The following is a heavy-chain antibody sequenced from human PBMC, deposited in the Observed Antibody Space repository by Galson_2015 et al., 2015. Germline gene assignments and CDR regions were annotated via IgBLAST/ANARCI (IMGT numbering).Heavy chain of an antibody. CDR1: AFTFGTYV. Sequence: SLRLSGAASAFTFGTYVMHWVRQAPGKGLECVPVVSNDGSKTSYADSVKGRFTISRDNSKNSLYLQMNSLRVEDTAVYFCARGETYYNSGTFAPFDPWGQGTLVTVSS. J-gene: IGHJ5*02. D-gene: IGHD3-10*01. CDR3: ARGETYYNSGTFAPFDP. V-gene: IGHV3-30-3*01. CDR2: VSNDGSKT.